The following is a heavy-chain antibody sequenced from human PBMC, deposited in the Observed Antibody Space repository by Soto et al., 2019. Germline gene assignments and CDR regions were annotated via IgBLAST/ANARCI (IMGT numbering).Heavy chain of an antibody. Sequence: EVQLLESGGGLVQPGGSLRLSCAASGFTFSDYAMGWVRQAPGKGLDWVSGISGSGVVTYYANSVQGRFTISRDNSKNTVYLQMGSLRPEDMAVYYCARRARPDFYYMDVWGKGTTVTVSS. J-gene: IGHJ6*03. CDR3: ARRARPDFYYMDV. V-gene: IGHV3-23*01. CDR2: ISGSGVVT. D-gene: IGHD6-6*01. CDR1: GFTFSDYA.